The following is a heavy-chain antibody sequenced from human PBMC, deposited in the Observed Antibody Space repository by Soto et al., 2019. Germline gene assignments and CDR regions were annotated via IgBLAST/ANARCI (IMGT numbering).Heavy chain of an antibody. CDR3: AREYHDFWSGSFRWFDP. V-gene: IGHV4-30-2*01. CDR1: GGSISSGGYS. CDR2: IYHSGST. Sequence: SETLSLTCAVSGGSISSGGYSWSWIRQPPGRGLEWIGYIYHSGSTYYNPSLKSRVTISVDRSKNQFSLKLSSVTAADTAVYYCAREYHDFWSGSFRWFDPRGQGTLVTVFS. J-gene: IGHJ5*02. D-gene: IGHD3-3*01.